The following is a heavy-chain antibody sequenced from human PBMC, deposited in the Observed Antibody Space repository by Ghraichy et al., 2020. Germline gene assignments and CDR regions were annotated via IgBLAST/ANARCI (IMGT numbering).Heavy chain of an antibody. CDR1: GYTFTGYY. D-gene: IGHD2-2*01. CDR2: INPNSGGT. J-gene: IGHJ4*02. V-gene: IGHV1-2*06. Sequence: ASVKVSCKASGYTFTGYYMHWVRQAPGQGLEWMGRINPNSGGTNYAQKFQGRVTMTRDTSISTAYMELSRLRSDDTAVYYCARVPVVVPRNFDYWGQGTLVTVSS. CDR3: ARVPVVVPRNFDY.